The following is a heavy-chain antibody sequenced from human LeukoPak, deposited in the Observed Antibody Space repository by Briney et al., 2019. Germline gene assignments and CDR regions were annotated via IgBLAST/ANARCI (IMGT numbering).Heavy chain of an antibody. D-gene: IGHD1-26*01. Sequence: ASVKVSCKAAGYTFSSYSISWVRQAIGQGLEWRVWSSENIHNINYAQKLQARVTMTTDASTSTALMEPRSLRSNDTAVYRCARDRGSRQSRNWFDPWGQGTLVTVSS. CDR1: GYTFSSYS. CDR3: ARDRGSRQSRNWFDP. CDR2: SSENIHNI. J-gene: IGHJ5*02. V-gene: IGHV1-18*01.